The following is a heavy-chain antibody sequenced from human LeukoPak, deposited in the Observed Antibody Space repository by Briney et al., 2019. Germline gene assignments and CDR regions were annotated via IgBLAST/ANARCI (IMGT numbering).Heavy chain of an antibody. CDR3: ARTFYYGSGRARYMDV. CDR2: INPNSGGT. D-gene: IGHD3-10*01. J-gene: IGHJ6*03. Sequence: ASVKVSCKASGYTFTGYYMHWVRQAPGQGLEWMGWINPNSGGTNYAQKFQGRVTMTRDTSISTDYMELSRLRSDETAMYYCARTFYYGSGRARYMDVWGKGTTVTVSS. CDR1: GYTFTGYY. V-gene: IGHV1-2*02.